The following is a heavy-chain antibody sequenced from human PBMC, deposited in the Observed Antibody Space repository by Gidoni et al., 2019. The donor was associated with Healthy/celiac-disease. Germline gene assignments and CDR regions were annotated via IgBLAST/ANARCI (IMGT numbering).Heavy chain of an antibody. CDR2: IWYDESNR. J-gene: IGHJ4*02. D-gene: IGHD6-25*01. CDR1: GFTRRSHG. Sequence: QGQRVEPGVGVVRPGRALGRTWAGSGFTRRSHGMHLVRQGPGRGLELVSFIWYDESNRSYADSVLGRFTISRDNIKNTLYLQMNSLRAEDTAVYYCARDRSGAVVATYFDYWGQGTLVTVSS. CDR3: ARDRSGAVVATYFDY. V-gene: IGHV3-33*01.